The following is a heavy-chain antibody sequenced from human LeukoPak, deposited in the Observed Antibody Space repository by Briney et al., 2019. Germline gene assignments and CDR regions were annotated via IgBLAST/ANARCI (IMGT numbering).Heavy chain of an antibody. Sequence: PGGSPRPSCAASGFTFSGSWMSWVRQAPGKGLEWVANINQDGSKKYYVDSVKGRFTISRDNAKNSLYLQMNSLRADDTAVFYCAREWADYTSSSLDSWGQGTLVTVSS. J-gene: IGHJ4*02. CDR3: AREWADYTSSSLDS. V-gene: IGHV3-7*05. CDR1: GFTFSGSW. D-gene: IGHD6-13*01. CDR2: INQDGSKK.